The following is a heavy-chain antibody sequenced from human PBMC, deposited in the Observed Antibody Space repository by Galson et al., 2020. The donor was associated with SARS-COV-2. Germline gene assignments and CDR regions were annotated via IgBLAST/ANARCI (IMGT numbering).Heavy chain of an antibody. CDR2: ISYDGTKR. CDR3: ARGGKTPEWPYGFDI. J-gene: IGHJ3*02. V-gene: IGHV3-30-3*01. D-gene: IGHD3-3*01. CDR1: GFIFSDYA. Sequence: TGGSLRLSCAASGFIFSDYAIHWVRQAPGKGLEWVALISYDGTKRYYAESVRGRFTISRDNSQNTLYLQMNSLRPEDTAVYYCARGGKTPEWPYGFDIWGQGTMVTVSS.